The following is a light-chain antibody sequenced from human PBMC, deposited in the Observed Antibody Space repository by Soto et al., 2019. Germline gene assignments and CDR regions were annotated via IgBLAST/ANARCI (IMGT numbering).Light chain of an antibody. V-gene: IGLV2-11*01. CDR3: CSYAGSYSWV. CDR2: DVS. Sequence: QSALTQPRSVSGSPGQSVTISCTGTSSDVGGYNFVSWYQQHPGKAPKFLIYDVSKRPSGVPDRFSGSKSGNTASLTISGLQAEDEADYSCCSYAGSYSWVFGGGTKVTVL. CDR1: SSDVGGYNF. J-gene: IGLJ3*02.